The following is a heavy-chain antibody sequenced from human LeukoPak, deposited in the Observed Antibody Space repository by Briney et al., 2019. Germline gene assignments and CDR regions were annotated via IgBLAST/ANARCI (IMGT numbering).Heavy chain of an antibody. Sequence: GGSLRLSCAASGFTFTTYTMGWVRQIPGKGLEWFSAINVNADSTYYADSVKGRFTISRDNSKNTLYLQMNSLRAEDTAVYYCAKHHSPTELDDYYFDYWGQGTLVTVSS. V-gene: IGHV3-23*01. CDR2: INVNADST. CDR1: GFTFTTYT. D-gene: IGHD1-7*01. J-gene: IGHJ4*02. CDR3: AKHHSPTELDDYYFDY.